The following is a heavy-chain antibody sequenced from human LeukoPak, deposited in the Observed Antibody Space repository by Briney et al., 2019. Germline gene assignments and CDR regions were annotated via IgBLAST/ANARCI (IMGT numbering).Heavy chain of an antibody. V-gene: IGHV3-7*05. CDR3: ARGAFEYDTSGYYYTFDY. D-gene: IGHD3-22*01. J-gene: IGHJ4*02. Sequence: GGSLRLSCAASGFTFSNYWMSWVRQAPGKGLEWVANIKEDGSDKYYVDSVKGRFTISRDNAKNSQYLQMNSLRAEDTAVYYCARGAFEYDTSGYYYTFDYWGQGSLVTVSS. CDR2: IKEDGSDK. CDR1: GFTFSNYW.